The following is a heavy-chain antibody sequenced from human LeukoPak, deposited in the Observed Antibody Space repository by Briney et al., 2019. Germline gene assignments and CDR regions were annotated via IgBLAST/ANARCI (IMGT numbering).Heavy chain of an antibody. CDR2: ISYDGSNK. V-gene: IGHV3-30*03. CDR3: ARERDTTVTTFYFDP. CDR1: GFTFSSYG. Sequence: PGRSLRLSCAASGFTFSSYGMHWVRQAPGKGLEWVAVISYDGSNKYYADSVRGRFTISRDNAKNTLYLQMNSLRAEDTAVYFCARERDTTVTTFYFDPWGQGTLVTVSS. D-gene: IGHD4-17*01. J-gene: IGHJ5*02.